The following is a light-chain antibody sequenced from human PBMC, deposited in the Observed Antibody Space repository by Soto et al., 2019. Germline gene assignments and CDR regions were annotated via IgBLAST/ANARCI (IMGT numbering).Light chain of an antibody. J-gene: IGLJ2*01. CDR1: SGDVGGYNY. Sequence: QSVLTQPASVSGSPGQSITISCAGTSGDVGGYNYVSWYQQHPGKAPKLLIYDVTNRPSGVSNRFSGSKSGNTASLTISGLQAADEADYYCSSYTITSTHVVFGGGTKLTVL. V-gene: IGLV2-14*01. CDR2: DVT. CDR3: SSYTITSTHVV.